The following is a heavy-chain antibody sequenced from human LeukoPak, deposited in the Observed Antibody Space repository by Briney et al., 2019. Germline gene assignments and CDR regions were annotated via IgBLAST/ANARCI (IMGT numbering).Heavy chain of an antibody. CDR2: IYYSGST. V-gene: IGHV4-59*01. Sequence: PSKTLSPTCTVSGGSISSYYWRWIPQPPGKGLEWIGYIYYSGSTNYNPSLKSRVTISVDTSKNQFSLKLSSVTAADTAVYYCARDTYYDSSGYYSQFDYWGQGTLVTVSS. CDR3: ARDTYYDSSGYYSQFDY. J-gene: IGHJ4*02. CDR1: GGSISSYY. D-gene: IGHD3-22*01.